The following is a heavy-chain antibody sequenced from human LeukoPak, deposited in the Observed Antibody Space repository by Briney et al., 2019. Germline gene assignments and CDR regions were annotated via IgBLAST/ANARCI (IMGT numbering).Heavy chain of an antibody. Sequence: HPGGSLRLSCAASGFTFSSYAMSWVRQAPGKGLEWVLAISGSGGDTYHADSVKGRFAISRDNSKNTLFLQMNSLRAEDTAVYYCAKYDSFDHYYDSSGRFDCWGQGTLVTVSS. CDR2: ISGSGGDT. CDR1: GFTFSSYA. CDR3: AKYDSFDHYYDSSGRFDC. V-gene: IGHV3-23*01. J-gene: IGHJ4*02. D-gene: IGHD3-22*01.